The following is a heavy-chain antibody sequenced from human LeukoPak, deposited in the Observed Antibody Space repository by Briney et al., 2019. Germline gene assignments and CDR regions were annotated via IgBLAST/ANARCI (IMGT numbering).Heavy chain of an antibody. CDR2: ISSSSSYI. D-gene: IGHD2-15*01. CDR3: ARDHTPYCSGGSCYQAPFDY. J-gene: IGHJ4*02. Sequence: GGSLRLSCAASGFTFSSYSMNWVRQAPGKGLEWVSSISSSSSYIYYADSVKGRFTISRDNAKNSLYLQMNSLRAEDTAVYYCARDHTPYCSGGSCYQAPFDYWGQGTLVTVSS. CDR1: GFTFSSYS. V-gene: IGHV3-21*01.